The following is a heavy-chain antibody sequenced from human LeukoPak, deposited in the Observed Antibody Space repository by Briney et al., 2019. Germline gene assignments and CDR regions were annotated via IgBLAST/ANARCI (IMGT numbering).Heavy chain of an antibody. CDR1: GFTFSSYG. Sequence: GGSLRLSCAASGFTFSSYGMHWVRQAPGKGLEWVAVIWYDGSNKYYADSVKGRFTISRDNSKNTLYLQMNSLRAEDTAVYYCAGDRISTNGYFDYWGQGTLVTVSS. D-gene: IGHD1/OR15-1a*01. J-gene: IGHJ4*02. CDR2: IWYDGSNK. CDR3: AGDRISTNGYFDY. V-gene: IGHV3-33*01.